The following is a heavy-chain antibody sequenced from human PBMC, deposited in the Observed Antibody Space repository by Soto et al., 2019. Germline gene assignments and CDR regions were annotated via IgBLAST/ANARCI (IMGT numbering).Heavy chain of an antibody. Sequence: SETLSLTCTVSGGSISSYYWSWIRQPPGKGLEWIGYICYSGSTNYNPSLKSRVTISVDTSKNQFSLKLSSVTAADTAVYYCARGSSEDGYNYHYFDYWGQGTLVTVSS. CDR3: ARGSSEDGYNYHYFDY. D-gene: IGHD5-12*01. CDR1: GGSISSYY. CDR2: ICYSGST. V-gene: IGHV4-59*01. J-gene: IGHJ4*02.